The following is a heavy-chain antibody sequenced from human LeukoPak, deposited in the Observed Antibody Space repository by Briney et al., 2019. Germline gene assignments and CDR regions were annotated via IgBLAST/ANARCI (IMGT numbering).Heavy chain of an antibody. V-gene: IGHV3-7*01. CDR2: IKQDGSDK. Sequence: GGSLRLSCAASGFTFSTYWMSWVRQAPGKGLEWVANIKQDGSDKYYVDSVKGRFTISRDNAKNSLFLQMNSLRAEDTAVYYCARVRCSSNSCFPDYWGQGALVTVSS. D-gene: IGHD2-2*01. CDR3: ARVRCSSNSCFPDY. J-gene: IGHJ4*02. CDR1: GFTFSTYW.